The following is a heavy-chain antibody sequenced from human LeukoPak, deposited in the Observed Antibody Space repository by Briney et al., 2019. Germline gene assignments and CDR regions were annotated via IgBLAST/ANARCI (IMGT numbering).Heavy chain of an antibody. V-gene: IGHV4-34*01. CDR3: ARGRRWLQSAPDY. J-gene: IGHJ4*02. D-gene: IGHD5-24*01. Sequence: PGGSLRLSCAASGFTFSSYEMNWVRQPPGKGLEWIGEINHSGSTNYNPSLKSRVTISVDTSKNQFSLKLSSVTAADTAVYYCARGRRWLQSAPDYWGQGTLVTVSS. CDR2: INHSGST. CDR1: GFTFSSYE.